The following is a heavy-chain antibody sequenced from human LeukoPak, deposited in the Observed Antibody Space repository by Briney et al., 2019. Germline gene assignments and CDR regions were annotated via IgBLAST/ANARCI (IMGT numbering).Heavy chain of an antibody. D-gene: IGHD3-22*01. J-gene: IGHJ4*02. Sequence: GGSLRLSCAASGFTFSNYAMSWVRQAPGKGLEWVSVIYSGGSTYYADSVKGRFTISRDNSKNTLYLQMNSLRAEDTAVYYCARAPRDYYDSSGYDFDYWGQGTLVTVSS. CDR3: ARAPRDYYDSSGYDFDY. CDR1: GFTFSNYA. V-gene: IGHV3-66*01. CDR2: IYSGGST.